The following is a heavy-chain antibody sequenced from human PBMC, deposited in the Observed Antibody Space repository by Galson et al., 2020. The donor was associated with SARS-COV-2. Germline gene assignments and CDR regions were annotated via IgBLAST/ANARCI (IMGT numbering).Heavy chain of an antibody. J-gene: IGHJ1*01. D-gene: IGHD6-13*01. V-gene: IGHV1-69*15. Sequence: KISCKSSGVTFTNYPITWVRQAPGQGLEWMGTVVPMFGSENYAQKFRDRLTISADESADRSTSTAYLELSSLRPEDTALYYCARVSPKEPFDVSAAGYFHHWGQGTLVVVSS. CDR2: VVPMFGSE. CDR3: ARVSPKEPFDVSAAGYFHH. CDR1: GVTFTNYP.